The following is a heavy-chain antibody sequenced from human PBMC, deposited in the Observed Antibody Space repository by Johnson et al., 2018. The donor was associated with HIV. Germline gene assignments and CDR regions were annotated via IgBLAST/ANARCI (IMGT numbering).Heavy chain of an antibody. V-gene: IGHV3-53*01. CDR1: GFTVSSNY. D-gene: IGHD3-22*01. CDR3: ARDLARSTMIEDAFDI. J-gene: IGHJ3*02. Sequence: VQLVESGGGLIQPGGSLRLSCAASGFTVSSNYMSWVRQAPGKGLEWVSVIYSGGSTYYADSVKGRFTISRDNSKNTLYLQMNSLRAEDTAVYYCARDLARSTMIEDAFDIWGQGTMVTVSP. CDR2: IYSGGST.